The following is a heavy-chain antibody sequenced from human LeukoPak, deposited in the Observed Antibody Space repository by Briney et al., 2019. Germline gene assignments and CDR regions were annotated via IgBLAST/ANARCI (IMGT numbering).Heavy chain of an antibody. V-gene: IGHV3-7*01. CDR3: ARLSAYYYGSYFYYYMDV. J-gene: IGHJ6*03. CDR2: IRQDESER. D-gene: IGHD3-10*01. Sequence: GGSLRLSCEGSGFSFSSYWMTWVRQPPGKGPEWVANIRQDESERYFADSVKGRFTISRDNAKKSMYLHMSSLGAEDTALYYCARLSAYYYGSYFYYYMDVWGKGTTVTVSS. CDR1: GFSFSSYW.